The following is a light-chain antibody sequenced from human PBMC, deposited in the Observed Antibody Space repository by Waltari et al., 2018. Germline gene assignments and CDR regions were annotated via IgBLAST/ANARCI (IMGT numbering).Light chain of an antibody. CDR3: SSYTSSSTLL. V-gene: IGLV2-14*01. CDR1: SSYVGGYTY. J-gene: IGLJ3*02. Sequence: QSALTQPASVSGSPGQSITIPCTGTSSYVGGYTYVSWYQQHPGKAPKLIIYDVSKRPSGVSNRFSGSKSGNTASLTISGLQAEDEADFYCSSYTSSSTLLFGGGTKLTVL. CDR2: DVS.